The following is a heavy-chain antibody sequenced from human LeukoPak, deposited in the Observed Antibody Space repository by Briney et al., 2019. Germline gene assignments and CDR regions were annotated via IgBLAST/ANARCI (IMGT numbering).Heavy chain of an antibody. J-gene: IGHJ6*03. Sequence: GGSLRLSCAASGFTFSSYAMHWVRQAPGKGLEYVSAISSNGGSTYYANSVKGRFTISRDNSKNTLYLQMGSLRAEDMAVYYCARVNRPTGYYYYYVDVWGKGTTVTVSS. CDR2: ISSNGGST. CDR1: GFTFSSYA. CDR3: ARVNRPTGYYYYYVDV. D-gene: IGHD3-9*01. V-gene: IGHV3-64*01.